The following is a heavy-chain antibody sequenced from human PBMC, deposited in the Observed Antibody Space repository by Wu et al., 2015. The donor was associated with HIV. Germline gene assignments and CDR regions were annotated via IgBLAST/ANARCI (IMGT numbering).Heavy chain of an antibody. V-gene: IGHV1-69*04. CDR3: ATERTVAITHFDS. D-gene: IGHD5-12*01. CDR1: GGTFATYA. Sequence: QVQLVQSGAELRKPGSSVKVSCKASGGTFATYATNWVRQAPGQGLEWMGRIIPILGITNYAQIFQGRFTMTADKFTNTAYMELNSLRSDDTAVYYCATERTVAITHFDSWDQGTLVTVSS. J-gene: IGHJ4*02. CDR2: IIPILGIT.